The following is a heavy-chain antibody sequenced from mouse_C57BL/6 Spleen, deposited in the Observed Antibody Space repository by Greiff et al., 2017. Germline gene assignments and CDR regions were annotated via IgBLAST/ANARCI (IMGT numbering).Heavy chain of an antibody. CDR1: GFTFSDYG. V-gene: IGHV5-15*01. CDR3: ARGNYYGSSCAMDY. J-gene: IGHJ4*01. Sequence: EVKLQESGGGLVQPGGSLKLSCAASGFTFSDYGMAWVRQAPRKGPEWVAFISNLAYSIYYADTVTGRFTISRENAKNTLYLEMSSLRSEDTAMYYCARGNYYGSSCAMDYWGQGTSVTVSS. CDR2: ISNLAYSI. D-gene: IGHD1-1*01.